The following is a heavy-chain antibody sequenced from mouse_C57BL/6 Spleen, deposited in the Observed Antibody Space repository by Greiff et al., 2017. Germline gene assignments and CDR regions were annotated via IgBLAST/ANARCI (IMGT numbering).Heavy chain of an antibody. CDR2: IHPSDSDT. D-gene: IGHD2-5*01. CDR3: ASYSNSHYFYY. V-gene: IGHV1-74*01. CDR1: GYTFTSYW. Sequence: QVQLQQPGAELVKPGASVKVSCKASGYTFTSYWMHWVKQRPGQGLEWIGRIHPSDSDTNYNQKFKGKATLTVDKSSSTAYMQLSSLTSEDSAVYYCASYSNSHYFYYWGEGATLTVSS. J-gene: IGHJ2*01.